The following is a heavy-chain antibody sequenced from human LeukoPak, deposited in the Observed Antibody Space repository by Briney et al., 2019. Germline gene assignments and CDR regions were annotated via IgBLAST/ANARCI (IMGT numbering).Heavy chain of an antibody. CDR1: GGSISSSSYY. Sequence: SETLSLTCTVSGGSISSSSYYWGWIRQPPGKGLEWIGSISYRGHTYYNPSLKSRVTISVDTSKNQFSLKLSSVTATDTAVYYCAKVLRPKYYYDSSGEIDYWGQGTLVTVSS. J-gene: IGHJ4*02. V-gene: IGHV4-39*07. D-gene: IGHD3-22*01. CDR3: AKVLRPKYYYDSSGEIDY. CDR2: ISYRGHT.